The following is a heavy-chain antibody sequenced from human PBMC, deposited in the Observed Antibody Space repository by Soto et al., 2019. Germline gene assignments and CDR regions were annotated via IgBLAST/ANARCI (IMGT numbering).Heavy chain of an antibody. CDR3: ARVPRYYGSGPPPHFDY. Sequence: GASVKVSCKASGYTFTSYGISWVRQAPGQGLEWMGWISAYNGNTNYAQKLQGRVTMTTDTSTSTAYMELRSLRSDDTAVYYCARVPRYYGSGPPPHFDYWGQGTLVTVSS. J-gene: IGHJ4*02. CDR1: GYTFTSYG. CDR2: ISAYNGNT. V-gene: IGHV1-18*01. D-gene: IGHD3-10*01.